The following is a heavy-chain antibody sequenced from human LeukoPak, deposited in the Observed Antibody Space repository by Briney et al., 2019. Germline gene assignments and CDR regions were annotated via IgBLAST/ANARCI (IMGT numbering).Heavy chain of an antibody. V-gene: IGHV1-24*01. CDR3: ATDARVLWFGELSDSY. Sequence: ASVKVSCKVSGYTLTELSMHWVRQAPGKGLEWMGGFDPEDGETIYAQKFQGRVTMTEDTSTDTAYMELSSLRSEDTAVYYCATDARVLWFGELSDSYWGQGTLVTVSS. D-gene: IGHD3-10*01. CDR2: FDPEDGET. J-gene: IGHJ4*02. CDR1: GYTLTELS.